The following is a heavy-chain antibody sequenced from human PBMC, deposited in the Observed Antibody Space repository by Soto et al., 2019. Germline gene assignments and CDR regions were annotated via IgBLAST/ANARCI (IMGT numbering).Heavy chain of an antibody. V-gene: IGHV3-23*01. Sequence: EVQLLDSGGGLVQPGGSLRLSCAASGFTFNNYVMSWVRQAPGKGLEWVSAISGSGDSTYTADSVKGRFTISRDNSKNTLYLQKASHRAEDTAVYYCAKDNNVEWCLSPIAHWGQGTLVTVSS. D-gene: IGHD3-3*01. CDR2: ISGSGDST. CDR1: GFTFNNYV. J-gene: IGHJ4*02. CDR3: AKDNNVEWCLSPIAH.